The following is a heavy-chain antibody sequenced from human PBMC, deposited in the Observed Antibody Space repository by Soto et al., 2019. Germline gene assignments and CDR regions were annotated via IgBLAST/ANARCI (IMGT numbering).Heavy chain of an antibody. CDR1: GYTFFTYD. D-gene: IGHD5-12*01. Sequence: GASVKVSCKASGYTFFTYDISWVRQAPGQGLEWMGWISTYSGDTKYAQKFQGRVTMTTDTSTTTAYLELRSLRSDDTAVYYCARHHGPTTSENWFDPWGQGPLMTV. J-gene: IGHJ5*02. CDR2: ISTYSGDT. CDR3: ARHHGPTTSENWFDP. V-gene: IGHV1-18*01.